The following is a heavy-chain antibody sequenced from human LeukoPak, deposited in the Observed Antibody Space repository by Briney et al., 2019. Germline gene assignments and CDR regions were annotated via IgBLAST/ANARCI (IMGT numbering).Heavy chain of an antibody. CDR3: RGSSSEYYFDY. V-gene: IGHV3-73*01. CDR2: IRSKANNYAT. D-gene: IGHD6-6*01. J-gene: IGHJ4*02. Sequence: GGSLRLSCAASGFTFSGSAMHWVRQASGKGLEWVGRIRSKANNYATAYAASVRGRFTISRDDSKNTAYLQMNSLKTEDTAVYYCRGSSSEYYFDYWGQGTLVTVSS. CDR1: GFTFSGSA.